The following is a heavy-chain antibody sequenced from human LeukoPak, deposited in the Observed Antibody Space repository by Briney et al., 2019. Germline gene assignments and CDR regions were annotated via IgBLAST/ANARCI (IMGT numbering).Heavy chain of an antibody. CDR2: IYYSGST. J-gene: IGHJ4*02. Sequence: SETLSLTCTVSGGSISSYYWGWIRQPPGKGLEWIGSIYYSGSTYYNPSLKSRVTISVDTSKNQFSLKLSSVTAADTAVYYCARHMRPYDYVWGSHNDYWGQGTLATVSS. V-gene: IGHV4-39*01. CDR3: ARHMRPYDYVWGSHNDY. D-gene: IGHD3-16*01. CDR1: GGSISSYY.